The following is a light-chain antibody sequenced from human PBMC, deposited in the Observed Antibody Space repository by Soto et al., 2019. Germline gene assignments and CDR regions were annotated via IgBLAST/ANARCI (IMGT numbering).Light chain of an antibody. Sequence: EIVLTQSPDTLSLSPGERATLSCRASQSVSSSFLAWYHQKPGQAPRLLIYRASSRATGIPDRFTGSGSGTAFSLTISRLEPEDFAVYYCQQYESSPLTFGGGTKVEI. CDR3: QQYESSPLT. CDR1: QSVSSSF. V-gene: IGKV3-20*01. J-gene: IGKJ4*01. CDR2: RAS.